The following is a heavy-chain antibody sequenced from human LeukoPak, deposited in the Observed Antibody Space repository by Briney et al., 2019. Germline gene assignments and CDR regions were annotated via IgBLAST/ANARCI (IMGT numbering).Heavy chain of an antibody. J-gene: IGHJ3*02. CDR1: GFTFSSYS. D-gene: IGHD2-2*01. CDR3: ARHSGLRAKRGLIVPAALDAFDI. CDR2: ISSSSSYI. V-gene: IGHV3-21*01. Sequence: PGGSLRLSCAASGFTFSSYSMNWVRQTPGKGLEWVSSISSSSSYIYYADSVKGRFTISRDNAKNSLYLQMNSLRAEDTAVYYCARHSGLRAKRGLIVPAALDAFDIWGQGTMVTVSS.